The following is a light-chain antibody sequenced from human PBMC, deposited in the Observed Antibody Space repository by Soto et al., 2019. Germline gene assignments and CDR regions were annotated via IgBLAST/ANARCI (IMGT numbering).Light chain of an antibody. Sequence: QSALTQPASVSGSPGQSITISCTGTSSDVGGYNYVSWYQQHPGKAPKLMIYDVSSRPSGVSNRFSGSKSGNTASLTISGLQAEDEADYYCSSYTPTTWVFGGGTKLTVL. CDR3: SSYTPTTWV. CDR2: DVS. CDR1: SSDVGGYNY. J-gene: IGLJ3*02. V-gene: IGLV2-14*01.